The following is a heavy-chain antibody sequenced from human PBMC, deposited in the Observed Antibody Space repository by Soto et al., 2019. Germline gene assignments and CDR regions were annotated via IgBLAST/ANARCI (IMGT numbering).Heavy chain of an antibody. J-gene: IGHJ4*02. CDR3: VRTYSDSSGYHDY. Sequence: QVQLVESGGGLVKPGGSLRLSCEASRFTFSDHYMSWIRQAPGKGLEWVSYISSSSRYTNYADSVKGRFTISRDNAKNSLYLQMNSLRAEDAAVYYCVRTYSDSSGYHDYWGQGALVTVSS. CDR1: RFTFSDHY. V-gene: IGHV3-11*06. D-gene: IGHD3-22*01. CDR2: ISSSSRYT.